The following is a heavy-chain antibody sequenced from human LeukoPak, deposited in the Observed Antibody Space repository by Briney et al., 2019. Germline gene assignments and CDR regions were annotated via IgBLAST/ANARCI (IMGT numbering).Heavy chain of an antibody. D-gene: IGHD3/OR15-3a*01. CDR1: GYTFTTYW. CDR3: ARHLDWLSINFYYGMDV. V-gene: IGHV5-51*01. CDR2: IYPGNSDT. J-gene: IGHJ6*02. Sequence: GEFLKISCEAFGYTFTTYWNAWVRQMPGKGLEGLGIIYPGNSDTKYSPSFQGQVTISADKSTKTAYLQWSRLKASDTGIYYCARHLDWLSINFYYGMDVWGQGTTVTVSS.